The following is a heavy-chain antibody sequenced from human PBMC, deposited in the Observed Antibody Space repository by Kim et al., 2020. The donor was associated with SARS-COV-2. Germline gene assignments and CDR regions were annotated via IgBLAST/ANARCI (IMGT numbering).Heavy chain of an antibody. J-gene: IGHJ4*02. V-gene: IGHV4-30-4*01. CDR1: GGSISGGDSD. D-gene: IGHD2-15*01. CDR2: FHNSGNT. CDR3: ARFRGYCSGGKCSTLPYFDS. Sequence: SETLSLTCTVSGGSISGGDSDWSLVRQTPGKGLEWIGYFHNSGNTYYNPSLRSRLAISVDTSKNHFSLRLNSVTAADTAVYYCARFRGYCSGGKCSTLPYFDSWGQGVLVTVSS.